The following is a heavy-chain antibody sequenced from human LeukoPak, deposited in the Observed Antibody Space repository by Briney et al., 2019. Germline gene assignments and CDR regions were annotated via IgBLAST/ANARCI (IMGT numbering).Heavy chain of an antibody. D-gene: IGHD6-19*01. CDR1: GGSISSYY. Sequence: PSETLSLTCTVSGGSISSYYCSWIRQPPGSGLEWIGYMYYSGSTNYNPSLKSRVTISVDTSKSQFSLKLSSVTAADTAVYYCARLVKSIAVADRYNWFDPWGQATLVTVSS. CDR2: MYYSGST. V-gene: IGHV4-59*08. CDR3: ARLVKSIAVADRYNWFDP. J-gene: IGHJ5*02.